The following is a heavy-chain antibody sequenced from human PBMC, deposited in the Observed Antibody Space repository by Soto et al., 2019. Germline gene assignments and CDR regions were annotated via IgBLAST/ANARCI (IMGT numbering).Heavy chain of an antibody. D-gene: IGHD3-3*01. CDR2: INHSGST. CDR3: ARVGYYYYYGMDV. V-gene: IGHV4-34*01. Sequence: SETLSLTCAVYGGSFSGYYWSWIRQPPGKGLEWIGEINHSGSTNYNPSLKSRVTISVDTSKNQFSLKLSSVTAADTAVYYCARVGYYYYYGMDVWGQGTTVTVSS. J-gene: IGHJ6*02. CDR1: GGSFSGYY.